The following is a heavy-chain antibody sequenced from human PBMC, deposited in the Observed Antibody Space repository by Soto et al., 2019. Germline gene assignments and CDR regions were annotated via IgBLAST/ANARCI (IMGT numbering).Heavy chain of an antibody. CDR3: VHEAHFEY. J-gene: IGHJ4*02. CDR1: GLTLSTSS. CDR2: ISYDGSNK. V-gene: IGHV3-30*03. Sequence: HPGGSLRLSCAAFGLTLSTSSMNWVRQAPGRGLEWVAVISYDGSNKYYVDFVKGRFTISRDNSKNTVYLQMNSLRAEDTAIYYCVHEAHFEYWGQGTLVTVSS.